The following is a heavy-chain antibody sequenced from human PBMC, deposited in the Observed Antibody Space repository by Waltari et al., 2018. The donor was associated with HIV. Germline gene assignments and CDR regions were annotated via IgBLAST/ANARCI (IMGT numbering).Heavy chain of an antibody. V-gene: IGHV3-15*01. CDR1: GFTLNSVW. CDR3: TSEEDYGSGSHFDY. Sequence: EVQLVESGGDLLKPGGCLRLSCAASGFTLNSVWMSWVRQAPGKGLGGVGRIKTKGDGGATDYAAAVKGRFTISRDDSKNTVYLQMNSLKIEDTAVYYCTSEEDYGSGSHFDYWGQGTLVTVSS. CDR2: IKTKGDGGAT. J-gene: IGHJ4*02. D-gene: IGHD3-10*01.